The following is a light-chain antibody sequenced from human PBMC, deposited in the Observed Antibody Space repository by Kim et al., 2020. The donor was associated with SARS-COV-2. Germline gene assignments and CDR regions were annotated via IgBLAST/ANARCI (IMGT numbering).Light chain of an antibody. CDR1: QSVDSN. Sequence: VSPGERVTLSCRASQSVDSNLAWYQQKPGQAPRLLIYGASTRATDIPARFSGSGSGTEFTLIISSLQSEDFAVYYCQQYSHWPPYTFGQGTKVEI. J-gene: IGKJ2*01. CDR2: GAS. V-gene: IGKV3-15*01. CDR3: QQYSHWPPYT.